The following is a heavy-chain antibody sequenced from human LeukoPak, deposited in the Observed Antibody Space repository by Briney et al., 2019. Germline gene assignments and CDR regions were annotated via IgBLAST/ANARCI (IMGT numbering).Heavy chain of an antibody. J-gene: IGHJ3*02. CDR1: GFTFSSSD. CDR3: ARDQYCSSTSCYIEAFDI. Sequence: GGSLRLSCAASGFTFSSSDMHWVRQATGKGLEWVSAIGPTGDTYYPGSVKGRFTISRDNAKNSLYLQMNSLRAEDTAVYYCARDQYCSSTSCYIEAFDIWGQGTMVTVSS. D-gene: IGHD2-2*02. V-gene: IGHV3-13*01. CDR2: IGPTGDT.